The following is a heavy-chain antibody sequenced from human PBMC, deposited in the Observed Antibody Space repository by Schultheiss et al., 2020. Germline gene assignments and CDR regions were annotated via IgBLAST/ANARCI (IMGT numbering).Heavy chain of an antibody. J-gene: IGHJ4*02. D-gene: IGHD3-16*01. V-gene: IGHV4-39*02. Sequence: SQTLSLTCTVSGGSISSSTHYWSWIRQPPGKGLEWIGSIYYSGSTYYNPSLKSRVTISVDTSKNQFSLKLSSVTAADTALYYCARDDDSYIEYWGQGTLVTVSS. CDR2: IYYSGST. CDR1: GGSISSSTHY. CDR3: ARDDDSYIEY.